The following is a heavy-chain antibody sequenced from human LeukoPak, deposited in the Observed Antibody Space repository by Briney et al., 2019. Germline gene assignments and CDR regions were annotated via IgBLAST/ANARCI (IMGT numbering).Heavy chain of an antibody. D-gene: IGHD3-3*01. CDR2: IYYSGST. J-gene: IGHJ4*02. Sequence: SETLSLTCTVSGGSISSYYWSWIRQPPGKGLEWIGYIYYSGSTNYNPSLKSRVTISVDTSKNQFSLKLSSVTAADTAVYYCARGPYGFWSGYSIYYFDYWGQGTLVTVSS. CDR3: ARGPYGFWSGYSIYYFDY. V-gene: IGHV4-59*08. CDR1: GGSISSYY.